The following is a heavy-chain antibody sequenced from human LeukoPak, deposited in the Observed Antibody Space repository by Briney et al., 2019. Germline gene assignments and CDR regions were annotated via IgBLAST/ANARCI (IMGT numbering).Heavy chain of an antibody. D-gene: IGHD2-21*02. CDR2: ISSSSSTI. V-gene: IGHV3-48*02. CDR1: GFTFRTYS. Sequence: PGGSLRLSCAASGFTFRTYSMNWVRQAPGKGLEWVSYISSSSSTIQYADSVKGRFTISRDNAKNSLYLQMNSLRDEDTAVYYCARDQDWGGDCYWVFDCWGQGTLVTVSS. CDR3: ARDQDWGGDCYWVFDC. J-gene: IGHJ4*02.